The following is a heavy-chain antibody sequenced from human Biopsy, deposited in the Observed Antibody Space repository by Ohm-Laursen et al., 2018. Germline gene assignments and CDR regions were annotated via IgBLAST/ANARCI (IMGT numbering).Heavy chain of an antibody. CDR3: ARAYFYGLGTSNYFFDS. V-gene: IGHV4-39*01. D-gene: IGHD3-10*01. CDR1: GGSIRSPDHR. J-gene: IGHJ4*02. CDR2: VYYSWTT. Sequence: GTLSLTCTVSGGSIRSPDHRWNWVRRAPGKGLEWIGNVYYSWTTIYNPSLSRRVTMDLDTSSNQFSLKLKSVTSADTAVYFCARAYFYGLGTSNYFFDSWGQGALVTVSS.